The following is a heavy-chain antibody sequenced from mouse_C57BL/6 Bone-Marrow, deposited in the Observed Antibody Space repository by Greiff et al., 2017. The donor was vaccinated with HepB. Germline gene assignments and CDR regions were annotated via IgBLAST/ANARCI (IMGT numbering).Heavy chain of an antibody. Sequence: EVKLMESGGGLVQPKGSLKLSCAASGFSFNTYAMNWVRQAPGKGLEWVARIRSKSNNYATYYADSVKDRFTISRDDSESMLYLQMNNLKTEDTAMYYCVRHGTAQATYYYAMDYWGQGTSVTVSS. CDR2: IRSKSNNYAT. V-gene: IGHV10-1*01. CDR3: VRHGTAQATYYYAMDY. D-gene: IGHD3-2*02. CDR1: GFSFNTYA. J-gene: IGHJ4*01.